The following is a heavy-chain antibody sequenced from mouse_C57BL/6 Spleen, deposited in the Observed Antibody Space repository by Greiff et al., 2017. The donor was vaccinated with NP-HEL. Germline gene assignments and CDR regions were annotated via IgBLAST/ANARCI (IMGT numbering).Heavy chain of an antibody. CDR2: IDPSDSET. J-gene: IGHJ3*01. V-gene: IGHV1-52*01. CDR3: AGQLRLQAWFAY. Sequence: QVQLQQPGAELVRPGSSVKLSCKASGYTFTSYWMHWVKQRPIQGLEWIGNIDPSDSETHYNQKFKDKATLTVDKSSSTAYMQLSSLTSEDSAVYYCAGQLRLQAWFAYWGQGTLVTVSA. D-gene: IGHD3-2*02. CDR1: GYTFTSYW.